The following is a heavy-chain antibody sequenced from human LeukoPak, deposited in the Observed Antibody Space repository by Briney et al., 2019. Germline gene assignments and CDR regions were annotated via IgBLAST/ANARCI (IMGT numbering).Heavy chain of an antibody. Sequence: GGSLRLSCAGSGFTFSNYGINWVRQAPGKGLEWVSYSRSSSPSMYYADSVKGRFTTSRDNAKNSLYLQMNSLRAEDTALYYCAKDKHGSGSGLDYWGQGTLVTVSS. J-gene: IGHJ4*02. CDR2: SRSSSPSM. CDR3: AKDKHGSGSGLDY. D-gene: IGHD6-19*01. CDR1: GFTFSNYG. V-gene: IGHV3-48*01.